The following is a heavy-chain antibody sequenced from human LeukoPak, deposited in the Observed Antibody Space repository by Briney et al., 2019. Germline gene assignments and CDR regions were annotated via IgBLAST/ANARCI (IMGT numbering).Heavy chain of an antibody. Sequence: GGSLRLSCAASGFTFSTYGMHWVRQAPGKGLEWVGRIKSKTDGGTTDYAAPVKGRFTISRDDSKNTLYLQMNSLKTEDTAVYYCTTVPHFSSGWYSFHDYWGQGTLVTVSS. CDR3: TTVPHFSSGWYSFHDY. D-gene: IGHD6-19*01. CDR1: GFTFSTYG. J-gene: IGHJ4*02. CDR2: IKSKTDGGTT. V-gene: IGHV3-15*01.